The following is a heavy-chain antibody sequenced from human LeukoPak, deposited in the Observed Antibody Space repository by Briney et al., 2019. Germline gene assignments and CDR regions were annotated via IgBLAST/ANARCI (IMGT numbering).Heavy chain of an antibody. J-gene: IGHJ6*03. CDR1: GGSFSGYY. CDR3: ARGGLCSGGSCYSYYYYYYYMDV. CDR2: INHSGST. D-gene: IGHD2-15*01. Sequence: SETLSLTCAVYGGSFSGYYWSWLRQPPGKGLEWIGEINHSGSTNYNPSLKSRVTISVDTSKNQFSLKLSSVTAADTAVYYCARGGLCSGGSCYSYYYYYYYMDVWGKGTTVTVSS. V-gene: IGHV4-34*01.